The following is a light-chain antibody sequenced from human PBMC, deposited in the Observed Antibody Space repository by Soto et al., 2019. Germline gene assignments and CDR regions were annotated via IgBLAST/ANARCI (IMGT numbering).Light chain of an antibody. V-gene: IGLV2-23*01. CDR3: CSFAGSSTYV. CDR1: SRDVGSYNL. CDR2: EGT. J-gene: IGLJ1*01. Sequence: QSALTQPASVSGSPGQSITISCTGTSRDVGSYNLVSWYQQHPGNAPKLIIYEGTKRPSGVSYRFSGSKSGNTASLTISGLQEEDEGDYHCCSFAGSSTYVFGPGTKVTVL.